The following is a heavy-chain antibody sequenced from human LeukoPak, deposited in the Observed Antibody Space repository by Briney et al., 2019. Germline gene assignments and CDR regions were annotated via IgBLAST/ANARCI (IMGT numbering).Heavy chain of an antibody. CDR2: IYSGGST. Sequence: GGSLRLSCAASGFTVSSNYMSWVRQAPGKGLEWVSVIYSGGSTYYADSVKGRFTISRDNSKNTLYLQMNSLRAEDTAVYYCAIAAGYYDSSGYKAHYFDYWGQGTLVTVSS. V-gene: IGHV3-66*01. CDR1: GFTVSSNY. J-gene: IGHJ4*02. CDR3: AIAAGYYDSSGYKAHYFDY. D-gene: IGHD3-22*01.